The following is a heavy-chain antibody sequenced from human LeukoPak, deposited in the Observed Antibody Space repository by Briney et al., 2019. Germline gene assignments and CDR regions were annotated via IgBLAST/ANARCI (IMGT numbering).Heavy chain of an antibody. CDR1: GGSISSSSYY. V-gene: IGHV4-39*07. CDR3: ARGDDSSGWSDAFDI. CDR2: IYYSGST. J-gene: IGHJ3*02. Sequence: SETLSLTCTVSGGSISSSSYYWGWIRQPPGKGLEWIGSIYYSGSTYYNPSLKSRVTISVDTSKNQFSLKLSSVTAADTAVYYCARGDDSSGWSDAFDIWGQGTMVTVSS. D-gene: IGHD6-19*01.